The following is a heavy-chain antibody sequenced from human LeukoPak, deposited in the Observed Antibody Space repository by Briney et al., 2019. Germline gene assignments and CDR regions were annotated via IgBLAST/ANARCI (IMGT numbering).Heavy chain of an antibody. Sequence: ASVKVSCKVSGYTLTELSMHWVRQAPGKGLEWMRGFDPEDGETIYAQKFQGRVTMTEDTSTDTAYMELSSLRSEDTAVYYCATGRGGSGSYSGFDYWGQGTLVTVSS. CDR2: FDPEDGET. J-gene: IGHJ4*02. CDR1: GYTLTELS. CDR3: ATGRGGSGSYSGFDY. V-gene: IGHV1-24*01. D-gene: IGHD3-10*01.